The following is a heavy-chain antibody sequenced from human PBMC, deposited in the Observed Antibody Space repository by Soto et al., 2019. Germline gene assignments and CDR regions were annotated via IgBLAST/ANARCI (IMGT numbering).Heavy chain of an antibody. CDR1: GFTFISYG. J-gene: IGHJ4*02. CDR2: ISYDGSNK. Sequence: GVSLRLSCXASGFTFISYGMHWVRQAPGKGLEWVAVISYDGSNKYYADSVKGRFTISRDNSKNTLYLQMNSLRAEDTAVYYCAKDRGGIAVAGGLDYWGQGTLVTVS. CDR3: AKDRGGIAVAGGLDY. V-gene: IGHV3-30*18. D-gene: IGHD6-19*01.